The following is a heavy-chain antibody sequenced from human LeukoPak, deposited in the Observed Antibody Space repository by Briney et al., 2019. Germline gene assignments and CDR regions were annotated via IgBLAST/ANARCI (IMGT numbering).Heavy chain of an antibody. Sequence: PSETLSLTCAVYGGSFSGYYWSWIRQPPGKGLEWIGEINHSGSTNYNPSLKSRVTISVDTSKNQFSLKLSSVTAADTAVYYCARVVVPGDAFDIWGQGTMVTVSS. CDR2: INHSGST. D-gene: IGHD1-14*01. CDR3: ARVVVPGDAFDI. V-gene: IGHV4-34*01. J-gene: IGHJ3*02. CDR1: GGSFSGYY.